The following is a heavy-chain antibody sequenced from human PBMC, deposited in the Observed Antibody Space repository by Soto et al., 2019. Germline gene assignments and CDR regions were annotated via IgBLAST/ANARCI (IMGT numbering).Heavy chain of an antibody. CDR1: GYTFTDYF. CDR3: ATVDRRLSLGRCAY. D-gene: IGHD3-16*01. V-gene: IGHV1-69-2*01. CDR2: VEPEKGAA. J-gene: IGHJ4*02. Sequence: EVQLVQSGAEVKKPGTTVKISCKVSGYTFTDYFIHWVHQAPEAGLEWVGLVEPEKGAAVYAEKFQGRVSITADTSTDTAYMILSDRTSEDTAFYHCATVDRRLSLGRCAYWGQGTLVTVSS.